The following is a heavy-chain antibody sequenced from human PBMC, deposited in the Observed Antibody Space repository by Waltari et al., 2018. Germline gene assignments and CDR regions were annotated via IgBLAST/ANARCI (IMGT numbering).Heavy chain of an antibody. D-gene: IGHD5-18*01. CDR2: INHSGST. V-gene: IGHV4-34*01. Sequence: QVQLQQWGAGLLKPSETLSLTCAVYGGSFSGYYWSWIRQPPGKGLEWIGEINHSGSTNHNPSLKSRVTISVDTSKNQFSLKLSSVAAADTAVYYCARANPPVTRVLYFDYWGQGTLVTVSS. J-gene: IGHJ4*02. CDR3: ARANPPVTRVLYFDY. CDR1: GGSFSGYY.